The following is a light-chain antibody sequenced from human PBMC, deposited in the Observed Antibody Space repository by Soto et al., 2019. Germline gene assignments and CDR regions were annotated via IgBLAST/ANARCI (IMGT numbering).Light chain of an antibody. CDR1: QSVSGN. CDR3: QQYNQWPLYT. J-gene: IGKJ2*01. V-gene: IGKV3-15*01. CDR2: GTS. Sequence: EIVLTQSPANLSVSPGEGATLSCRASQSVSGNLAWYQQKPGQAPRLLIYGTSTRATGVPARFSGGGSGTDFTLTISSLQSEDVAIYYCQQYNQWPLYTFGQGTKVDIK.